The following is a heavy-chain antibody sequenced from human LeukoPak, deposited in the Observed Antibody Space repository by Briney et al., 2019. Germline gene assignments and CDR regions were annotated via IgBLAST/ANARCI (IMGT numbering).Heavy chain of an antibody. V-gene: IGHV3-48*04. D-gene: IGHD1-26*01. CDR2: TSSSSSTI. CDR3: VRDGYSGSASDFDY. CDR1: GFTFSSYA. Sequence: PGGSLRLSCATSGFTFSSYAMNWVRQAPGKGLEWVSYTSSSSSTIYYADSVKGRFTISRDNAKSSLYLQMNSLRAEDTAVYYCVRDGYSGSASDFDYWGQGTLVTVSS. J-gene: IGHJ4*02.